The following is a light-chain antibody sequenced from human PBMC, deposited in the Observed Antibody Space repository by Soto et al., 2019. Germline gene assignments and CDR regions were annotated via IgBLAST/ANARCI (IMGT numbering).Light chain of an antibody. CDR3: QQYGTSPLT. Sequence: EIVLTQSPGTLSLSPGERATLSCRASQSVSSSYLAWYQQKPGQAPRLLIYGASSRATGIPDRFSGSGSGTDFTLTSSRLEPEDFGVFYCQQYGTSPLTFGGGTKVEMK. J-gene: IGKJ4*01. V-gene: IGKV3-20*01. CDR2: GAS. CDR1: QSVSSSY.